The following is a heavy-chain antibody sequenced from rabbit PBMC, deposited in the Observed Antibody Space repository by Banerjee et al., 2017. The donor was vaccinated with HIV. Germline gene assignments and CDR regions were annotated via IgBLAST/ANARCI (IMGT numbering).Heavy chain of an antibody. V-gene: IGHV1S47*01. CDR3: ARGSATMTMVITGYYLYL. CDR2: IDPVFGIT. J-gene: IGHJ4*01. CDR1: GFDFSSYG. D-gene: IGHD2-1*01. Sequence: QEQLVESGGGLVQPGGSLKLSCKASGFDFSSYGVSWVRQAPGKGLEWIGYIDPVFGITYFANWVNGRFTISSHNAQNTLFLQLNSLTAADTATYFCARGSATMTMVITGYYLYLWGPGTLVTVS.